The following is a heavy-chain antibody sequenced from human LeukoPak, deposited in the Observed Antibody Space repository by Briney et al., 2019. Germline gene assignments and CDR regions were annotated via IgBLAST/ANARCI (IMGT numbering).Heavy chain of an antibody. CDR2: INPNNGGT. CDR1: GYTFTGYY. Sequence: GASVKVSCKASGYTFTGYYMHWVRQAPGQGLEWMGWINPNNGGTNYAQKFQGRVTMTRDTSISTAYMELSRLSSDDTAVYYCASTNDYGDFVYFQHWGQGTLVTVSS. CDR3: ASTNDYGDFVYFQH. D-gene: IGHD4-17*01. J-gene: IGHJ1*01. V-gene: IGHV1-2*02.